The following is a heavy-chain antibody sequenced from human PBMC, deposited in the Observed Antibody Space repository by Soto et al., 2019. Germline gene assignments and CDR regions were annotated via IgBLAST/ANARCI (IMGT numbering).Heavy chain of an antibody. Sequence: GVSLRLSCAASGFPFSSYSMNWVRQAPGKGLEWVSSISSSSSYIYYADSVKGRFTISRDNAKNSLYLQMNSLRAEDTAVYYCARGGGIGDSYARIPIHLDYWGQGTLVTVSS. CDR1: GFPFSSYS. CDR2: ISSSSSYI. J-gene: IGHJ4*02. D-gene: IGHD2-2*01. V-gene: IGHV3-21*01. CDR3: ARGGGIGDSYARIPIHLDY.